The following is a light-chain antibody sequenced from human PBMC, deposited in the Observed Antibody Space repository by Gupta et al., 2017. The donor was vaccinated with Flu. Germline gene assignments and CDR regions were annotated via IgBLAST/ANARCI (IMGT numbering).Light chain of an antibody. V-gene: IGKV3-11*01. Sequence: PATLSVSPGERATLSCRASQSVSSNLAWYHQKPGQAPRLLLYDASNSATGIPARFSGSGSWTAFTLTISSRVPEDFAVYYCQQQGNWPWTFGQGTKVEIK. CDR2: DAS. CDR3: QQQGNWPWT. CDR1: QSVSSN. J-gene: IGKJ1*01.